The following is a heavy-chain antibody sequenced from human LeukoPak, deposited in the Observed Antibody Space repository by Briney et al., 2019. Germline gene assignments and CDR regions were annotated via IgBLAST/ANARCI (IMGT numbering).Heavy chain of an antibody. V-gene: IGHV3-23*01. CDR1: GFTFSGHW. CDR2: MSTSGGST. Sequence: PGGSLRLSCAASGFTFSGHWMSWVRQAPGKGLEWVSAMSTSGGSTYYADSVKGRFTISRDNSKNTLFLQMNSLRAEDTAVYYCARAVDFWSGYPQPNWFDPWGQGTLVTVSS. J-gene: IGHJ5*02. D-gene: IGHD3-3*01. CDR3: ARAVDFWSGYPQPNWFDP.